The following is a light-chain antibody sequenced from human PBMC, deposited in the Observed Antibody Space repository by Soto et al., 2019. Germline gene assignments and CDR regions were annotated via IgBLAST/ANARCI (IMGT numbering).Light chain of an antibody. V-gene: IGKV3-11*01. CDR3: QQRSNWS. Sequence: EIVLTQSPATLSLSPGERATLSCRASQSVSSYLAWYQQKPGQAPRLLIYDASNRATGIPARFSGSGSGTDFPLTISSLEPEDFAVYYCQQRSNWSFGQGTRLESK. CDR2: DAS. CDR1: QSVSSY. J-gene: IGKJ5*01.